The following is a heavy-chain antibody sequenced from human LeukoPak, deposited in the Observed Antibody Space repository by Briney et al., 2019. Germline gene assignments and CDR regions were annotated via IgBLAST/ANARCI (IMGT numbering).Heavy chain of an antibody. CDR3: ARGYRGDPTFDY. Sequence: ASLKVSCEAPVDTFTSYAISWVRQAPGHGPEWIGRIIPILGTANYAQKFQGRVTITPDESTSTAYMELSSLRSEDTAVYYCARGYRGDPTFDYWGQGTLVTVSS. V-gene: IGHV1-69*11. CDR2: IIPILGTA. CDR1: VDTFTSYA. J-gene: IGHJ4*02. D-gene: IGHD2-21*02.